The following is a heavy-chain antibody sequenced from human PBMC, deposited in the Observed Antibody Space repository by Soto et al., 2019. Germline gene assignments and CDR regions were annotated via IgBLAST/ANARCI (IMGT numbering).Heavy chain of an antibody. J-gene: IGHJ4*02. D-gene: IGHD4-4*01. CDR2: ISYDGSNK. Sequence: GGSLRLSCAASGFTFSSYAMHWVRQAPGKGLEWVAVISYDGSNKYYADSVKGRFTISRDNSKNTLYLQMNSLRAEDTAVYYCAREDSGVTTVTTSGFDYWGQGTLVTVSS. CDR3: AREDSGVTTVTTSGFDY. CDR1: GFTFSSYA. V-gene: IGHV3-30-3*01.